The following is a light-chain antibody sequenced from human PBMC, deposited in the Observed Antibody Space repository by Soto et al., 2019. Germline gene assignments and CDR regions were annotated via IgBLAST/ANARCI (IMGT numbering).Light chain of an antibody. CDR1: QSVAYTY. Sequence: EVVLSQSPATLSLYPGERATLSCRASQSVAYTYLAWFQQKPGQAPRLLIYGASNRATGIPDRFSGSGSGTDFTLTISRLEPEDFAVYYCQQYGTSPFTFGPGSKVDIK. V-gene: IGKV3-20*01. J-gene: IGKJ3*01. CDR2: GAS. CDR3: QQYGTSPFT.